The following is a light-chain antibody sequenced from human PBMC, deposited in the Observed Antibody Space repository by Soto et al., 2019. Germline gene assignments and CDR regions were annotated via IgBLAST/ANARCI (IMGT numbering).Light chain of an antibody. Sequence: DIQITQSPSSLSASVGDRVTITCRASQSISSYLNWYQQKPGKAPKLLIYAASSLQSGVPSRFSGSGSGTDFTLTISSLQPEDFATYYCQQSYSMPLSFGGGTKVEIK. CDR3: QQSYSMPLS. CDR1: QSISSY. V-gene: IGKV1-39*01. J-gene: IGKJ4*01. CDR2: AAS.